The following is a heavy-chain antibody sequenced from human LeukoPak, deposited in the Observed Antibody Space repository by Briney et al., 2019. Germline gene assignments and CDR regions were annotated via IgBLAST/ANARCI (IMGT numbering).Heavy chain of an antibody. Sequence: SETLSLTCTVSGGSISSSRYYWGWIRQPPGKGLEWIGSMYYSGSTYYNPSLKSRVTISVDTSKNQFSLKLGSVTAADTAVYYCASLRDGYNFDYWGQGTLVTVSS. CDR2: MYYSGST. D-gene: IGHD5-24*01. V-gene: IGHV4-39*01. CDR1: GGSISSSRYY. J-gene: IGHJ4*02. CDR3: ASLRDGYNFDY.